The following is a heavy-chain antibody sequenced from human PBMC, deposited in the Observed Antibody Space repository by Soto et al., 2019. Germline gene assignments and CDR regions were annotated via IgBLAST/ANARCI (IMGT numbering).Heavy chain of an antibody. V-gene: IGHV1-69*06. CDR1: GGTFSSYA. CDR3: ARDPHENLCSGYYTPYYFDY. Sequence: QVQLVQSGAEVKKPGSSVKVSCKASGGTFSSYAISWVRQAPGQGLEWMGGIIPIFGTANYAQKFQGRVTITADKSTSTAYMELSSLRSEDTAVYYCARDPHENLCSGYYTPYYFDYCGQGTLVTVSS. D-gene: IGHD3-3*01. CDR2: IIPIFGTA. J-gene: IGHJ4*02.